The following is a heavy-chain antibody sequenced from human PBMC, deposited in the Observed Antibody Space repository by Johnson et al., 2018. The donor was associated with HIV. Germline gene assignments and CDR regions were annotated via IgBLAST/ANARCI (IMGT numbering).Heavy chain of an antibody. CDR1: GFTFSSYD. J-gene: IGHJ3*02. V-gene: IGHV3-13*01. CDR2: IDTAGDT. Sequence: VQLVESGGGLVKPGGSLRLSCAASGFTFSSYDMHWVRQGAGKGLEWVSGIDTAGDTYYPGSVKGRFTISRDTSKNTLYLQMNSLRAEDTAVYYCARGFEQLDDAFDIWGQGTMVTVSS. D-gene: IGHD1-1*01. CDR3: ARGFEQLDDAFDI.